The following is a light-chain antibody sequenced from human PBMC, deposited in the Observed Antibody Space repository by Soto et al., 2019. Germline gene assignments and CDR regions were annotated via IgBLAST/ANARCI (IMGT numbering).Light chain of an antibody. CDR2: EAT. CDR1: QGLKF. J-gene: IGKJ5*01. Sequence: DIQMTQSPSSVAASVGETFTFTCRASQGLKFLAWYEQKPGKAPRLLXYEATNLQSGVPPRFRGSGSGTDFTLTISSLQPEDFAPYFCQQANSFPITFGQGTRLEIK. CDR3: QQANSFPIT. V-gene: IGKV1-12*01.